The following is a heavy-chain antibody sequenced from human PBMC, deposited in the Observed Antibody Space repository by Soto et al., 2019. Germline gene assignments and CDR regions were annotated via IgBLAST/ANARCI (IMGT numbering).Heavy chain of an antibody. CDR3: ARDQVAAAGYYYYGMDV. Sequence: PSQTLSLTCAISEDSVSSNSAAWNWIRQSPSRGLEWLGRTYYRSKWYNDYALSVKSRITINPDTSKNQFSLQLNSVSPEDTAVYYCARDQVAAAGYYYYGMDVWGQGTTVTVS. CDR1: EDSVSSNSAA. CDR2: TYYRSKWYN. V-gene: IGHV6-1*01. J-gene: IGHJ6*02. D-gene: IGHD6-13*01.